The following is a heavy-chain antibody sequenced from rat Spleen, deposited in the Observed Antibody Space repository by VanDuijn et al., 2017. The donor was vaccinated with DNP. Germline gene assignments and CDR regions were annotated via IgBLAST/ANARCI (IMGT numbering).Heavy chain of an antibody. CDR3: ARHRAIAAIWDY. CDR1: GFTFSDYG. CDR2: ITTGGGHT. Sequence: EVQLVESGGGLVQPGRSLKLSCAASGFTFSDYGMAWVRQVPSKGLEWVASITTGGGHTYYRDSVKGRFNISRDNAKNTQYLRMDSLRSEDTATYYCARHRAIAAIWDYWGQGTLVTVSS. J-gene: IGHJ3*01. V-gene: IGHV5S13*01. D-gene: IGHD1-2*01.